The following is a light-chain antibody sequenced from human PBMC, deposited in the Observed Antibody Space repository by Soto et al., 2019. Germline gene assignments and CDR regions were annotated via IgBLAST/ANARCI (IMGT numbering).Light chain of an antibody. J-gene: IGKJ2*01. CDR1: QSVSSN. CDR2: GAS. V-gene: IGKV3D-15*01. CDR3: QQYNNWPQYT. Sequence: EIVMTQSPATLSVSPGARATLSCRASQSVSSNLAWYQQKPGQAPRLLIYGASTRATGIPARFSGSGSGTEFTLTISSLQSEDFAVSYCQQYNNWPQYTFGQGTKLEIK.